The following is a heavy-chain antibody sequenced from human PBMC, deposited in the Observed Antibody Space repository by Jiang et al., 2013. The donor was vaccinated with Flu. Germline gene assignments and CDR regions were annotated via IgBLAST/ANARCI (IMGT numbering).Heavy chain of an antibody. Sequence: SCAASGFTFSSYAMSWVRQAPGKGLEWVSAISGSGGSTYYADSVKGRFTISRDNSKNTLYLQMNSLRAEDTAVYYCAKRPGDFWSGSIDYWGQGTLVTVSS. CDR2: ISGSGGST. D-gene: IGHD3-3*01. J-gene: IGHJ4*02. CDR1: GFTFSSYA. CDR3: AKRPGDFWSGSIDY. V-gene: IGHV3-23*01.